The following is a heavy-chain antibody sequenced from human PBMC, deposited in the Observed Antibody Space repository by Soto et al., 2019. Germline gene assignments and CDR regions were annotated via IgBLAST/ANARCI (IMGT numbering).Heavy chain of an antibody. J-gene: IGHJ3*01. CDR1: GFAFSSHP. Sequence: VQLLESGGGLAQPGGSLRLSCAASGFAFSSHPMSWVRQAPEKGLEWVSGMGAGGDLTYNADTVKGRFTISRDNSKDTLYLKMNSLRAEDTAVYYCARRVIGSPRACDSWGQGTMVTVSS. CDR2: MGAGGDLT. V-gene: IGHV3-23*01. CDR3: ARRVIGSPRACDS. D-gene: IGHD3-22*01.